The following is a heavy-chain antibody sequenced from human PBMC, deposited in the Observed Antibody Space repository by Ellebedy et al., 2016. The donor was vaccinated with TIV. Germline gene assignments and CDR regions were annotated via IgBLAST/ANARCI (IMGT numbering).Heavy chain of an antibody. CDR1: GGSISSYY. J-gene: IGHJ3*02. CDR2: IYTSGST. D-gene: IGHD3-22*01. V-gene: IGHV4-4*07. CDR3: ASGLVTDSSGTYGAFDI. Sequence: SETLSLXXTVSGGSISSYYWSWIQQPAGKGLEWIGRIYTSGSTNYNPSLKSRVTMSVDTSKNQFSLKLSSVTAADTAVYYCASGLVTDSSGTYGAFDIWGQGTMVTVSS.